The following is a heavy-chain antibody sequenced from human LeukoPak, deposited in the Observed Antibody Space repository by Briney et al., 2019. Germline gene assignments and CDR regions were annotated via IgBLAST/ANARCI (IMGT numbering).Heavy chain of an antibody. J-gene: IGHJ5*02. Sequence: SETLSLTCTVSGVSLSRGGYSWTWIRQPPRKGLEWIGDIYHTGNTNYNPSLKSRFTISVDASKNQVSLRLTSVTAADTAVYYCARGTRRNWFDPWGQGTLVTVSS. CDR1: GVSLSRGGYS. CDR3: ARGTRRNWFDP. V-gene: IGHV4-30-4*07. CDR2: IYHTGNT.